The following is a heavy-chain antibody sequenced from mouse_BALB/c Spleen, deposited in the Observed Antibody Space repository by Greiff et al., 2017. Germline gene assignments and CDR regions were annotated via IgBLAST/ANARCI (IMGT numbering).Heavy chain of an antibody. D-gene: IGHD2-1*01. Sequence: QVQLKQSGPGLVAPSQSLSITCTVSGFSLTNSGVHWVRQSPGKGLEWLGVIWGDGSTNYNSAFKSRLSISKDNSKSQVFLKMNSLQTDDTARYYCAKQGYGNYYAMDYWGQGTSVTVSS. CDR3: AKQGYGNYYAMDY. V-gene: IGHV2-6-6*01. J-gene: IGHJ4*01. CDR2: IWGDGST. CDR1: GFSLTNSG.